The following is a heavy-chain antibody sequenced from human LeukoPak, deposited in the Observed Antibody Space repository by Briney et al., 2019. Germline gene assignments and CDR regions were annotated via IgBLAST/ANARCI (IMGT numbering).Heavy chain of an antibody. Sequence: GGSLRLSSAASGFTFRHYGMHWVRQAPAKGLEWVAFIRYDEVNSYYGDSVKGRFTISRDNSKNTLYLQMTSLRAEDTAVYYCARDQGFSYHFYYMDVWGKGTTVTVSS. D-gene: IGHD3-3*01. CDR3: ARDQGFSYHFYYMDV. CDR2: IRYDEVNS. CDR1: GFTFRHYG. J-gene: IGHJ6*03. V-gene: IGHV3-30*02.